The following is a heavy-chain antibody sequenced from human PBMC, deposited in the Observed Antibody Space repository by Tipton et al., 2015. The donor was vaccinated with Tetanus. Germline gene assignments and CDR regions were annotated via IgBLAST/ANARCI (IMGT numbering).Heavy chain of an antibody. J-gene: IGHJ4*02. V-gene: IGHV4-39*01. Sequence: TLSLTCTLSGGSISSSDYYWSWVRQPPGEGLEWIGSIYYSGIPYYNPSLKSRVTISVDTSKDQFSLNLSSVTAADTAMYYCVRLVEMTTCFDFWGQGTLVTVSS. CDR1: GGSISSSDYY. D-gene: IGHD5-24*01. CDR3: VRLVEMTTCFDF. CDR2: IYYSGIP.